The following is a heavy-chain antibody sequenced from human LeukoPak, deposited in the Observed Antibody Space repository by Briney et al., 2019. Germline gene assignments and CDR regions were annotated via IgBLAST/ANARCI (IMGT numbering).Heavy chain of an antibody. V-gene: IGHV4-30-4*08. CDR2: IYYSGST. CDR3: ARGGTTVTTLNWFDP. CDR1: GGSISSGDYY. D-gene: IGHD4-17*01. J-gene: IGHJ5*02. Sequence: SETLSLTCTVSGGSISSGDYYWSWIRQPPGKGLEWIGYIYYSGSTYYNPSLKSRVTISVVTSKNQFSLKLSSVTAADTAVYYCARGGTTVTTLNWFDPWGQGTLVTVSS.